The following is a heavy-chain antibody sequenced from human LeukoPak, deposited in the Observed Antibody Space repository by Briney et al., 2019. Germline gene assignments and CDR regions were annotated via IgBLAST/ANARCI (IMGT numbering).Heavy chain of an antibody. V-gene: IGHV3-30*18. J-gene: IGHJ4*02. CDR1: GFTFSSYA. D-gene: IGHD5-24*01. CDR2: ISYDGSNK. CDR3: AKLLPRDGYNYFDY. Sequence: GGSLRLSCAASGFTFSSYAMSWVRQAPGKGLEWVAVISYDGSNKYYADSVKGRFTISRDNSKNTLYLQMNSLRAEDTAVYYCAKLLPRDGYNYFDYWGQGTLVTVSS.